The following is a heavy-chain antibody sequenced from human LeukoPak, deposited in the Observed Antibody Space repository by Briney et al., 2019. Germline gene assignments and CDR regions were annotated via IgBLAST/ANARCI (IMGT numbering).Heavy chain of an antibody. CDR2: INPSGGIT. Sequence: ASVKVSCKASGYTFTSYYMHWVRQAPGQGLEWMGIINPSGGITGYAQKFQGRVTMTRDTSISTAYMELSRLRSDDTAVYYCARDPSTTVTTLFDYWGQGTLVTVSS. CDR1: GYTFTSYY. V-gene: IGHV1-46*01. D-gene: IGHD4-11*01. J-gene: IGHJ4*02. CDR3: ARDPSTTVTTLFDY.